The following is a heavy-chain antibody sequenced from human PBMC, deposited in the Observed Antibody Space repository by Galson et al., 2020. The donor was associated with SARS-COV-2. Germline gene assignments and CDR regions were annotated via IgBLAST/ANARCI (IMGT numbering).Heavy chain of an antibody. CDR3: ARTPYYDTSGYYGWGYYFDY. Sequence: GESLKISCKASGYTFISYGISWVRQAPGQGLEWMGWISAYKGKTNYAQNLQGRVTMTTDTSTNTAYMELRSLRSDDTAVYYCARTPYYDTSGYYGWGYYFDYWGQGTLVTVSS. D-gene: IGHD3-22*01. CDR2: ISAYKGKT. V-gene: IGHV1-18*01. J-gene: IGHJ4*02. CDR1: GYTFISYG.